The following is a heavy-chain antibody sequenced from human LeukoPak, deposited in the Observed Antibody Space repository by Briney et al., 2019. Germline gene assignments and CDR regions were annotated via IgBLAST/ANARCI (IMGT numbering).Heavy chain of an antibody. CDR3: ARVSGSGRLDY. D-gene: IGHD3-10*01. CDR1: GGTFSSYA. CDR2: IIPILGIA. V-gene: IGHV1-69*04. J-gene: IGHJ4*02. Sequence: SVKVSCKASGGTFSSYAISWVRQAPGQGLEWMGRIIPILGIANYAQKFQGRVTITADKSTSTAYMELSSLRSEDTAVYYCARVSGSGRLDYWGQGTLVTVSS.